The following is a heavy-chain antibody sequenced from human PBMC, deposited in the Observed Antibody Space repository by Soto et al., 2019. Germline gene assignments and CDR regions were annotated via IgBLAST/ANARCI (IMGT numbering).Heavy chain of an antibody. CDR2: IHAGTGYT. CDR3: ARVQYGGYDFNRAFDI. V-gene: IGHV1-3*01. Sequence: QVQLVQSGAQVKKPGASVKVSCKASGYTYDNYALHWVRQAPGRRLEWMGWIHAGTGYTKYSQSFQGRVTITRDASASTVHMDLSSLRSEDTAVYYCARVQYGGYDFNRAFDIWGQGTMVTVSS. D-gene: IGHD5-12*01. CDR1: GYTYDNYA. J-gene: IGHJ3*02.